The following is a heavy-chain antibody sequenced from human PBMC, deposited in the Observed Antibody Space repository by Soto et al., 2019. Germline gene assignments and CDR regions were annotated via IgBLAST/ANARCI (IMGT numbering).Heavy chain of an antibody. D-gene: IGHD2-2*01. CDR1: GFTFSNAW. CDR2: VKSKAHGGTP. V-gene: IGHV3-15*07. Sequence: GGSLRLSCAASGFTFSNAWINWVRQAPGKGLERVGRVKSKAHGGTPDYAEPVKGRFAISRDDSNKMVYLQMNSLKIEFTAVYYCSTDSFSSIPIVRFDYWGHGTPVTVSS. J-gene: IGHJ4*01. CDR3: STDSFSSIPIVRFDY.